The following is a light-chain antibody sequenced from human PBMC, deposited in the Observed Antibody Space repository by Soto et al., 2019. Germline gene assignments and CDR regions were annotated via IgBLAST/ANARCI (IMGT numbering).Light chain of an antibody. CDR1: SGSIASNY. Sequence: FMLTQPHSVSESPGKTVIISCTRSSGSIASNYVQWYQQRPGSSPTTVIYEDNQRPSGVPDRFSGSIDSSSNSASLTISGLETEDEADYYGQSYDATNQVFGGGTKLTVL. J-gene: IGLJ3*02. CDR3: QSYDATNQV. V-gene: IGLV6-57*01. CDR2: EDN.